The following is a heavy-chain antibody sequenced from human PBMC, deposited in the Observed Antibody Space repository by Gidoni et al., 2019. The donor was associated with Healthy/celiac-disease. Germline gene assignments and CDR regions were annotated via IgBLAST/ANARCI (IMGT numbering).Heavy chain of an antibody. Sequence: EVQLVESGGGLVQPGRSLRLSCAASGFTFDDYAMHWVRQAPGKGLEWVSGISLNSGSIGYADSVKGRFTISRDNAKNSLYLQMNSLRAEDTALYYCAKDIGPYYGMDVWGQGTTVTVSS. V-gene: IGHV3-9*01. CDR2: ISLNSGSI. CDR3: AKDIGPYYGMDV. J-gene: IGHJ6*02. CDR1: GFTFDDYA.